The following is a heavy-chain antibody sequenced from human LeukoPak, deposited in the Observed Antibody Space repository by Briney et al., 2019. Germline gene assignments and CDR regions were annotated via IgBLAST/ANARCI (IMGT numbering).Heavy chain of an antibody. Sequence: ASVKVSCKASGYTFTGYYMHWVRQAPGQGLEWMGWINPNSGGTNYAQKFQGRVTMTRDTPISTAYMELSRLRSDDTAVYYCARRIDSSGWYYYYYGMDVWGQGTTVTVSS. J-gene: IGHJ6*02. D-gene: IGHD6-19*01. CDR3: ARRIDSSGWYYYYYGMDV. CDR2: INPNSGGT. V-gene: IGHV1-2*02. CDR1: GYTFTGYY.